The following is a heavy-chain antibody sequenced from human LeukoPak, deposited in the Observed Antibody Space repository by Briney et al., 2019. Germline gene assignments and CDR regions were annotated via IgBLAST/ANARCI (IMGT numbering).Heavy chain of an antibody. CDR1: GFTFSTYA. CDR2: ISYDGNTI. D-gene: IGHD3-16*01. CDR3: AKRGTTWDLDY. J-gene: IGHJ4*02. V-gene: IGHV3-30*18. Sequence: AGGSLRLSCAASGFTFSTYAMHWVRQAPGKGLEWVAVISYDGNTIYYADSVKGRFTISRDYSKNTLHLQMNSLRAEDTAVYYCAKRGTTWDLDYWGQGTLVTVSS.